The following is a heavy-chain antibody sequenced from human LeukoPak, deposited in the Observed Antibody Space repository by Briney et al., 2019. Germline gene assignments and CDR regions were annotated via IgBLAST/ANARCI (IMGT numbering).Heavy chain of an antibody. Sequence: SETLSLTCTVSGGSISSYYWSWIRQPPGKGLEWIGCIYYSGSTNYNPSLKSRVTISVDTSKNQFSLKLSSVTAADTAVYYCARVGGYCSGGSCFGNWFDPWGQGTLVTVSS. V-gene: IGHV4-59*01. D-gene: IGHD2-15*01. CDR1: GGSISSYY. CDR2: IYYSGST. J-gene: IGHJ5*02. CDR3: ARVGGYCSGGSCFGNWFDP.